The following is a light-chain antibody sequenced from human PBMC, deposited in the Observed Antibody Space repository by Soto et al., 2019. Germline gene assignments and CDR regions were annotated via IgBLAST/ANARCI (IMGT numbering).Light chain of an antibody. Sequence: QSVLTQPASVSGSPGQTITISCTGTSSDVGAYNYVSWYQQHPDKAPKLMIYEVSNRPSGVSDRFSGSKSGNTASLTISGLQAADEADYYCSSKRTTASLVFGTGTKVTVL. J-gene: IGLJ1*01. CDR3: SSKRTTASLV. CDR2: EVS. V-gene: IGLV2-14*01. CDR1: SSDVGAYNY.